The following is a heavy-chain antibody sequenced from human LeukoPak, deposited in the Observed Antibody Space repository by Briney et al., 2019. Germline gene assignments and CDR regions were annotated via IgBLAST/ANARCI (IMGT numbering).Heavy chain of an antibody. CDR2: IRYDGSNK. Sequence: PGGSLRLSCAASGFTFSSYGMHWVRQAPGKGLEWVAFIRYDGSNKYYADSVKGRFTISRDNSKNTLYLQMNSLRAEDTALYYCARRESTYQNYYYFYYMDVWGKGTTVTVSS. J-gene: IGHJ6*03. CDR1: GFTFSSYG. CDR3: ARRESTYQNYYYFYYMDV. V-gene: IGHV3-30*02.